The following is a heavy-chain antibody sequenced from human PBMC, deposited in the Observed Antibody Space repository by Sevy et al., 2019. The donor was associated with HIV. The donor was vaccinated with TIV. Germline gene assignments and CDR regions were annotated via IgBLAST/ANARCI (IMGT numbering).Heavy chain of an antibody. V-gene: IGHV3-15*01. Sequence: GESLKISCAASGFTFSNAWMSWVRQAPGKGLEWVGRIKGKIYDGTIDYGAPVKGRFSISRDYSKNKLYRQMNSLKTEDTAVYYRTTASGSQGDYYNYWGQGTLVTVSS. J-gene: IGHJ4*02. CDR1: GFTFSNAW. CDR2: IKGKIYDGTI. CDR3: TTASGSQGDYYNY. D-gene: IGHD1-26*01.